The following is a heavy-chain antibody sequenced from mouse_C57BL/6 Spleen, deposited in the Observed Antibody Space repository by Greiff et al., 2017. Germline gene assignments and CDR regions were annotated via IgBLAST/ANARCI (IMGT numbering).Heavy chain of an antibody. V-gene: IGHV1-4*01. D-gene: IGHD1-1*01. Sequence: VQLQQSGAELARPGASVKMSCKASGYTFTSYTMHWVKQRPGQGLEWIGYINPSSGYTKYNQKFKDKATLTADKSSSTAYMQLSSLTSEDSAVYYCARRDTVVAKDYAMDYWGQGTSVTVSS. CDR2: INPSSGYT. CDR1: GYTFTSYT. CDR3: ARRDTVVAKDYAMDY. J-gene: IGHJ4*01.